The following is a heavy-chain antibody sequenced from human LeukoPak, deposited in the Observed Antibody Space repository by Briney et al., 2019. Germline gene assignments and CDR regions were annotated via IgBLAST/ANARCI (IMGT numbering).Heavy chain of an antibody. Sequence: PGGSLRLSCAASGFTFSRYSMNWVRQAPGKGLEWVSSISSSSSYIYYADSVKGRFTISRDNAKNSLYLQMNSLRAEDTAVYYCARQDCGGDCSSSFDYWGQGTPVTVSS. CDR3: ARQDCGGDCSSSFDY. V-gene: IGHV3-21*01. D-gene: IGHD2-21*02. CDR2: ISSSSSYI. CDR1: GFTFSRYS. J-gene: IGHJ4*02.